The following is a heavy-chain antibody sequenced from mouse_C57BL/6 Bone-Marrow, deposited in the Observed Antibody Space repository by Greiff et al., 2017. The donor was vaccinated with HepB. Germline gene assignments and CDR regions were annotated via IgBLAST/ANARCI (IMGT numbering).Heavy chain of an antibody. CDR1: GFTFSDYG. V-gene: IGHV5-17*01. Sequence: EVKVEESGGGLVKPGGSLKLSCAASGFTFSDYGMHWVRQAPEKGLEWVAYISSGSSTIYYADTVKGRFTISRDNAKNTLFLQMTSLRSEDTAMYYCARDSNYGWFYAMDYWGQGTSVTVSS. CDR3: ARDSNYGWFYAMDY. D-gene: IGHD2-5*01. CDR2: ISSGSSTI. J-gene: IGHJ4*01.